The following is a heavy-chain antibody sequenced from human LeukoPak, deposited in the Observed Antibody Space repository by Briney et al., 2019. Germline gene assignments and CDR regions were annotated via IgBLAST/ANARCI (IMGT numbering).Heavy chain of an antibody. CDR3: ARVTGGDYFDY. Sequence: GGSLRLSCAASGFTFSSYSMNWVRQAQGKGLGWVSSISSSSSYIYYADSVKGRFTISRDNAKNSLYLQMNSLRAEDTAVYYCARVTGGDYFDYWGQGTLVTVSS. CDR2: ISSSSSYI. CDR1: GFTFSSYS. V-gene: IGHV3-21*01. D-gene: IGHD4-17*01. J-gene: IGHJ4*02.